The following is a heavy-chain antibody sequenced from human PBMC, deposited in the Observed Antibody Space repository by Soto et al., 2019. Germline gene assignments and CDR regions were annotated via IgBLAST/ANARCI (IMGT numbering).Heavy chain of an antibody. Sequence: QVQLQESAPGLVKPSHTLSLTCTVSGGAISSGGDCGSWIRQHPGKGLEWIGYIFCSGTTYYNPPLKSRFTISVDAPKNQFSLKLSSVTAADTAVYYCARIVVAWGQRTLVTVSS. CDR3: ARIVVA. D-gene: IGHD3-16*02. V-gene: IGHV4-31*03. CDR2: IFCSGTT. CDR1: GGAISSGGDC. J-gene: IGHJ5*02.